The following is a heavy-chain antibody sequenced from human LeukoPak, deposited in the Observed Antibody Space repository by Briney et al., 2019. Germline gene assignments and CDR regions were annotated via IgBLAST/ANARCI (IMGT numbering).Heavy chain of an antibody. Sequence: VASVKVSCKASGGTFSSYAINWVRQAPGQGLEWMGGIIPIFGTANYAQKFQGRVTITADESTSTAYMELSSLRSEDTAVYYCARGGNNYYYYYGMDVWGQGTTVTVSS. D-gene: IGHD1-26*01. V-gene: IGHV1-69*01. CDR2: IIPIFGTA. CDR3: ARGGNNYYYYYGMDV. CDR1: GGTFSSYA. J-gene: IGHJ6*02.